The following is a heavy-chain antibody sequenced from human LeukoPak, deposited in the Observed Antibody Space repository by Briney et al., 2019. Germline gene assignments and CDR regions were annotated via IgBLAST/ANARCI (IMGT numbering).Heavy chain of an antibody. D-gene: IGHD6-13*01. Sequence: SETLSLTCAVSGGSISSSNWWSWVRQPPGKGLEWIGEIYHSGSTNYNPSLKSRVAISVYKSKNQFSLKLSSVTAADTAVYYCARSGYSSSPLDYWGQGTLVTVSS. CDR3: ARSGYSSSPLDY. J-gene: IGHJ4*02. CDR2: IYHSGST. CDR1: GGSISSSNW. V-gene: IGHV4-4*02.